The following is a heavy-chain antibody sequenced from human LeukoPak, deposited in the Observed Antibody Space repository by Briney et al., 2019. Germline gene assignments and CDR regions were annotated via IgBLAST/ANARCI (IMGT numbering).Heavy chain of an antibody. CDR3: AREGGSIDWFDP. J-gene: IGHJ5*02. CDR2: MNPNSGNT. D-gene: IGHD3-16*01. V-gene: IGHV1-8*01. Sequence: ASVKVSCTASGYTFTSYDINWVRQATGQGLEWMGWMNPNSGNTGYAQKFQGRVTMTRNTSISTAYMELSSLRSEDTAVYYCAREGGSIDWFDPWGQGTLVTVSS. CDR1: GYTFTSYD.